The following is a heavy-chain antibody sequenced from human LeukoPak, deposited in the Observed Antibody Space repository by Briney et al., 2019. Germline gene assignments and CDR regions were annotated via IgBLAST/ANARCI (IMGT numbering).Heavy chain of an antibody. CDR3: KSGWAAPVGFYY. D-gene: IGHD2-2*01. Sequence: PGGSLRLSCAASGFTFSSEWMSSMRQAPGPGREGGANIKYDGNEESYVASLTGRFTIPRDNTKNSLYLHLNSPRVEDTAVHCSKSGWAAPVGFYYWGQGTLVTVS. CDR2: IKYDGNEE. CDR1: GFTFSSEW. J-gene: IGHJ4*02. V-gene: IGHV3-7*01.